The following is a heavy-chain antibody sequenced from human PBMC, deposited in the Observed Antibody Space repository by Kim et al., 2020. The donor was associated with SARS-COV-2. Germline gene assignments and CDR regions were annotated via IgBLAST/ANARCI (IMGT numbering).Heavy chain of an antibody. V-gene: IGHV3-30*18. Sequence: GGSLRLSCAASGFTFSSYGMHWVRQAPGKGLEWVAVISYDGSNKYYADSVKGRFTISRDNSKNTLYLQMNSLRAEDTAVYYCAKEEGSGYSSGWTYYYYGTDVWGQGTTVTLS. CDR3: AKEEGSGYSSGWTYYYYGTDV. J-gene: IGHJ6*02. CDR1: GFTFSSYG. D-gene: IGHD6-19*01. CDR2: ISYDGSNK.